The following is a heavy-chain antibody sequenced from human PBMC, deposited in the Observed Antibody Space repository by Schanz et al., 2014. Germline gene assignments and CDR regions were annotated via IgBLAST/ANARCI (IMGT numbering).Heavy chain of an antibody. CDR1: GFTFSSYA. J-gene: IGHJ4*02. V-gene: IGHV3-23*01. CDR3: ARDDPRGGMTYGFDY. D-gene: IGHD1-1*01. CDR2: INGNGGIT. Sequence: EVQLLESGGALVQPGGSLRLSCSASGFTFSSYAMSWVRQTPGKGLEWVSAINGNGGITYYADPVKGRFTISRDTSGNTLYLQMNSLTGEDTAVYFCARDDPRGGMTYGFDYWGQGTLVTVSS.